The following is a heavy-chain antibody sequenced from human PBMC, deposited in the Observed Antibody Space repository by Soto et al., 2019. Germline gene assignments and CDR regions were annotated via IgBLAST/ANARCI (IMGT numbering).Heavy chain of an antibody. V-gene: IGHV1-46*01. CDR1: GYMFTSYF. Sequence: QGHLVQSGAEVKRPGASVRVSCESSGYMFTSYFIHWVRQAPGQGLEWVGVINPSDGTTTYAQKFQARITMTRDTSTTTVDMELSNLRSEDTPVYYCARDKDSSARPRAEFDYWGQGTLITVSS. CDR2: INPSDGTT. J-gene: IGHJ4*02. D-gene: IGHD6-19*01. CDR3: ARDKDSSARPRAEFDY.